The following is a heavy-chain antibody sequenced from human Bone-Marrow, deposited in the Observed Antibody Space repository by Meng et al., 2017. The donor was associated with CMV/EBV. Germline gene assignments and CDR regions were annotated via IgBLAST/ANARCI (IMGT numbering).Heavy chain of an antibody. CDR1: GYSISSGYY. J-gene: IGHJ4*02. Sequence: AETLSLTCTVSGYSISSGYYWGWIRQPPGKGLEWIGSIYHSGSTYYNPSLKSRVTISVDTSKNQFSLKLSSVTAADTAVYYCGCCSSTRLSRGGDYFDYWGQGTLVTVSS. V-gene: IGHV4-38-2*02. CDR2: IYHSGST. D-gene: IGHD2-2*01. CDR3: GCCSSTRLSRGGDYFDY.